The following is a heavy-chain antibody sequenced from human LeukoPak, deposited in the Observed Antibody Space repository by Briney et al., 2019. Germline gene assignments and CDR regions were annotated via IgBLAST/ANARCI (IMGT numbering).Heavy chain of an antibody. CDR2: ISSSGSTI. V-gene: IGHV3-11*01. D-gene: IGHD3-16*01. CDR1: GFTFSDYY. CDR3: ARETNYDYVWGSYQRVGYNWFDP. Sequence: GGSLRLSCAASGFTFSDYYVSWIRQAPGKGLEWVSYISSSGSTIYYADSVKGRFTISRDNAKNSLYLQMNSLRAEDTAVYYCARETNYDYVWGSYQRVGYNWFDPWGQGTLVTVSS. J-gene: IGHJ5*02.